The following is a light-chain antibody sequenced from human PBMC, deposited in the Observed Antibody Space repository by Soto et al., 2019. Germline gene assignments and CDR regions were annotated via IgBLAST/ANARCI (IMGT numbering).Light chain of an antibody. CDR3: FSYAGNSVYV. Sequence: QSALTQPASVSGSPGQSITISCTGTSSDVGSYNLVSWFQQLPGKVPKLIIYEGTKRPSGVSDRFSGSKSGYTASLTISGHQPEDAADYYCFSYAGNSVYVFGTGTKVTVL. J-gene: IGLJ1*01. CDR1: SSDVGSYNL. CDR2: EGT. V-gene: IGLV2-23*01.